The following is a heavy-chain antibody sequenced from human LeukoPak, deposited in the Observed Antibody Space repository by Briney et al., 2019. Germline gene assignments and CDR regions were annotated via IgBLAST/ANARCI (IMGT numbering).Heavy chain of an antibody. D-gene: IGHD3-9*01. CDR2: ISSSSSYI. CDR1: GFTFSSYG. V-gene: IGHV3-21*01. CDR3: ARDPTVLRYFVRDVDY. Sequence: PGGSLRLSCAASGFTFSSYGMNWVRQAPGKGLEWVSSISSSSSYIYYADSVKGRFTISRDNAKNSLYLQMNSLRAEDTAVYYCARDPTVLRYFVRDVDYWGQGTLVTVSS. J-gene: IGHJ4*02.